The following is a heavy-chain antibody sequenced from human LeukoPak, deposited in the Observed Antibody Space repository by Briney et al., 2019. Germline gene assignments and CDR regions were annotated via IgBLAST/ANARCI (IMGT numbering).Heavy chain of an antibody. D-gene: IGHD3-10*01. CDR2: IYSGGST. Sequence: GGSLRLSCAASGFTVSSNYMSWVRQAPGKGLEWVSVIYSGGSTYYADSVEGRFTISRDNSKNTLYLQMNSLRAEDTAVYYCARVAVRGVIGYWGQGTLVTVSS. V-gene: IGHV3-53*01. CDR1: GFTVSSNY. CDR3: ARVAVRGVIGY. J-gene: IGHJ4*02.